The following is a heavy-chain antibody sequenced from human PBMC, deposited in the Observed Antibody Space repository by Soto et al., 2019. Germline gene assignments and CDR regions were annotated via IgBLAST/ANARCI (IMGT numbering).Heavy chain of an antibody. CDR3: ARGGSDYYFDY. V-gene: IGHV3-48*01. Sequence: PGGSLRLSCAASGFTFSSYSMNWVRQAPGKGLEWVSYISSSSSTIYYADSVKGRFTISRDNSKSTLYLQMGSLRAEDMAVYYCARGGSDYYFDYWGQGTMVTVSS. J-gene: IGHJ4*02. D-gene: IGHD2-21*02. CDR1: GFTFSSYS. CDR2: ISSSSSTI.